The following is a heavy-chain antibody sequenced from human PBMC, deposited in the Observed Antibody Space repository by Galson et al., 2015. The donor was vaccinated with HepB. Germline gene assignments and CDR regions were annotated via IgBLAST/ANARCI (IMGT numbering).Heavy chain of an antibody. CDR1: GFSLSTSGVG. CDR2: IYWDDDK. J-gene: IGHJ3*02. CDR3: ASAAAGTTGGAFDI. Sequence: PALVKPTQTLTLTCTFSGFSLSTSGVGVGWIRQPPGKALEWLALIYWDDDKRYSPSLKSRLTITKDTSKNQVVLTMTNMDPVDTATYYCASAAAGTTGGAFDIWGQGTMVTVSS. V-gene: IGHV2-5*02. D-gene: IGHD6-13*01.